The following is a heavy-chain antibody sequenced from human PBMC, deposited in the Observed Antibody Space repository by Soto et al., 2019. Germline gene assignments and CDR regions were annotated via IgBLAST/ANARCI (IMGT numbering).Heavy chain of an antibody. D-gene: IGHD2-21*02. J-gene: IGHJ6*02. Sequence: QVQLVQSGAEVPKPGASVKVSCRASGYPFTGYYMHWVRQAPGQGLEWMGWINPHSGGTNYAQKFQGWVSMTRDTSISTAYMELSRLRSDDTAVYYCARNGAGDLYYGMDVWGQGTTVTVSS. CDR3: ARNGAGDLYYGMDV. V-gene: IGHV1-2*04. CDR1: GYPFTGYY. CDR2: INPHSGGT.